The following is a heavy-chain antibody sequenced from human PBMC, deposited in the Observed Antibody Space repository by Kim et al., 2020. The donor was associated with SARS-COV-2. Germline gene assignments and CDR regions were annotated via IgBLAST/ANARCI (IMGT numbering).Heavy chain of an antibody. Sequence: SVKVSCKASGGTFSSYAISWVRQAPGQGLEWMGGIIPIFGTANYAQKFQGRVTITADESTSTAYMELSSLRSEDTAVYYCARDAVNTVVVPAAIEVFFDYWGQGTLVTVSS. V-gene: IGHV1-69*13. J-gene: IGHJ4*02. CDR3: ARDAVNTVVVPAAIEVFFDY. D-gene: IGHD2-2*02. CDR2: IIPIFGTA. CDR1: GGTFSSYA.